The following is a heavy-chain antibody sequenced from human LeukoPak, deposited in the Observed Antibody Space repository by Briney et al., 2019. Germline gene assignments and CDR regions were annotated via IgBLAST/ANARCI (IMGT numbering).Heavy chain of an antibody. J-gene: IGHJ4*02. V-gene: IGHV1-46*01. CDR2: INPSGGST. Sequence: ASVKVSCKASGYTFPIYFMHWVRQAPGQGLDWMGIINPSGGSTSYAQKFQGRVTITRDTSTSTVYMELSSLRSEDTAVYYCARDSAHYGDYDYWGQGTLVTVSS. CDR3: ARDSAHYGDYDY. CDR1: GYTFPIYF. D-gene: IGHD4-17*01.